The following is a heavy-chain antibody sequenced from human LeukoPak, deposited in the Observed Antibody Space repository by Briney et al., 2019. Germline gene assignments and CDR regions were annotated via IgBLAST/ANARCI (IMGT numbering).Heavy chain of an antibody. CDR3: ARDEVTTPRD. D-gene: IGHD4-17*01. V-gene: IGHV3-74*01. Sequence: GGSLRLSCAASGLTFSTYWMHWVRQAPGKGLVWVSRINSEGSSTTYADSVKGRFTISRDNAKNTLYLQMHSLRAEDTAVYYCARDEVTTPRDWGQGTLVTVSS. CDR2: INSEGSST. CDR1: GLTFSTYW. J-gene: IGHJ4*02.